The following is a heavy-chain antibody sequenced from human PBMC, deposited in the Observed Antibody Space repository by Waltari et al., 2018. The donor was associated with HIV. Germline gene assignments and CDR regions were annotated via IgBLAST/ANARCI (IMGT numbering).Heavy chain of an antibody. CDR2: IGYDGNEK. J-gene: IGHJ4*02. Sequence: QVQLVESGGGVVQPGRSLRLSCAASGFTFSSSAMHWVRQAPGKGLEWVAVIGYDGNEKYYADSVKGRFTISRGNSRNTLYLQMNSLRAEDTAVYYCARGRGGPDYWGQGTLVTVSS. CDR1: GFTFSSSA. D-gene: IGHD3-10*01. CDR3: ARGRGGPDY. V-gene: IGHV3-30*01.